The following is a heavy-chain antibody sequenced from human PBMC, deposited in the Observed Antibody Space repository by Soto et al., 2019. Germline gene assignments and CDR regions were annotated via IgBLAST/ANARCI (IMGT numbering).Heavy chain of an antibody. Sequence: SETLSLTCAVYGGSFSGYYWSWIRQPPGKGLEWIGEINHSGSTNYNPSLKSRVTISVDTSKNQFSLKLSSVTAADTAVYYCAAEEGGYSGYDRRYYYYGMDVWGQGTTVTV. V-gene: IGHV4-34*01. D-gene: IGHD5-12*01. CDR3: AAEEGGYSGYDRRYYYYGMDV. J-gene: IGHJ6*02. CDR1: GGSFSGYY. CDR2: INHSGST.